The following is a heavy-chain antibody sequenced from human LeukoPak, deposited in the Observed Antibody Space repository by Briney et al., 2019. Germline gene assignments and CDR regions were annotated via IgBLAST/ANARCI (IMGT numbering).Heavy chain of an antibody. J-gene: IGHJ4*02. V-gene: IGHV3-48*01. CDR2: ISHSSTTI. CDR1: GFIFTDYW. CDR3: AREVGPTDY. D-gene: IGHD1-26*01. Sequence: PGGSLRLSCAASGFIFTDYWMHWVRQAPGKGLEWISYISHSSTTIYYADSVKGRFTISRDNAKNSLSLQMNSLRAEDTAVYYCAREVGPTDYWGQGTLVTVSS.